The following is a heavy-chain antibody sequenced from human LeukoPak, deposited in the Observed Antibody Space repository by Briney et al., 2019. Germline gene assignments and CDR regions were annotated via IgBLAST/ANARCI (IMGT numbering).Heavy chain of an antibody. J-gene: IGHJ6*02. CDR3: ARGKLSSKYYYYGMDV. Sequence: ASVKVSCKASGYTFTSYGISWVRQAPGQGLEWMGWISAYNGNTNYAQKLQGRVTMTTDTSTSTAYTELRSLRSDDTAVYYCARGKLSSKYYYYGMDVWGQGTTVTVSS. D-gene: IGHD3-10*02. V-gene: IGHV1-18*01. CDR1: GYTFTSYG. CDR2: ISAYNGNT.